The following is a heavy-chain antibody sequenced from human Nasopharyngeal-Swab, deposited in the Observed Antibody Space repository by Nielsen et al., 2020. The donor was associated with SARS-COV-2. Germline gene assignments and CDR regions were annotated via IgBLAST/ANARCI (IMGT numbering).Heavy chain of an antibody. Sequence: GASLKISCAASGFTFSSYVMHWVRQAPGKGLEWVAVIWYDGSNKYYADSVKGRFTISRDNLNTLYLQMNSLRVEDTAVYYCARDAYSSGWYGGWFDPWGQGTLVTVSS. CDR1: GFTFSSYV. J-gene: IGHJ5*02. D-gene: IGHD6-19*01. V-gene: IGHV3-33*01. CDR2: IWYDGSNK. CDR3: ARDAYSSGWYGGWFDP.